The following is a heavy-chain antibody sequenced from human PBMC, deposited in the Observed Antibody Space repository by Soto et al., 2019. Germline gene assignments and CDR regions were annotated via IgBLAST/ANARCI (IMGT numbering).Heavy chain of an antibody. J-gene: IGHJ2*01. CDR1: GGTFNSYA. V-gene: IGHV1-69*13. D-gene: IGHD3-10*01. Sequence: GASVKVSCTASGGTFNSYAVNWVRQAPGQGLEWMGGIIPIFGAANYAQKFQGRVTITADESTSTIYMELSSLRSEDTAVYYCASSASSDITMVRGYPIKPKYRAGYFDLWGRGTLVTVSS. CDR2: IIPIFGAA. CDR3: ASSASSDITMVRGYPIKPKYRAGYFDL.